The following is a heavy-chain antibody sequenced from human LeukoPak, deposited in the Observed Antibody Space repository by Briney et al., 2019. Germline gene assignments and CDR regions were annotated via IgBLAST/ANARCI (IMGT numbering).Heavy chain of an antibody. CDR2: ISWNSGSI. CDR3: ANPNPRYYDFWSVYWGVGDVFDI. Sequence: PGGSLRLSCAASGFTFDDYAMHWVRQAPGKGLEWVSGISWNSGSIGYADSVKGRFTISRDNAKNSLYLQMNSLRAEDTALYYFANPNPRYYDFWSVYWGVGDVFDIWGQGKMVTVSS. D-gene: IGHD3-3*01. V-gene: IGHV3-9*01. J-gene: IGHJ3*02. CDR1: GFTFDDYA.